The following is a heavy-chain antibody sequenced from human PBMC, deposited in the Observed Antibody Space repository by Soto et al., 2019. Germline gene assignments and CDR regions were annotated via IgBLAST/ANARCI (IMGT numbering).Heavy chain of an antibody. Sequence: SETLSLTCTVSGGSISSYYWSWIRQPPGKGLEWIGYIYYSGSTNYNPALKSRVTISVDTSKNQFSLKLSSVTAADTAVYYCAGGALWFGELWGSLDYWGQGTLVTVSS. D-gene: IGHD3-10*01. CDR3: AGGALWFGELWGSLDY. CDR1: GGSISSYY. CDR2: IYYSGST. V-gene: IGHV4-59*01. J-gene: IGHJ4*02.